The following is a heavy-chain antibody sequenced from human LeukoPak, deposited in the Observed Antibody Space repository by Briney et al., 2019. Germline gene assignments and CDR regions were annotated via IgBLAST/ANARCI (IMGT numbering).Heavy chain of an antibody. Sequence: GASVTVSCKASGGTFSSYAISWVRQAPGQGLEWMGGIIPIFGTADYAQKFQGRVTITADESTSTAYMELSSLRSEDTAVYYCARYYYDSSGYSDYYYGMDVWGQGTTVTVSS. V-gene: IGHV1-69*13. J-gene: IGHJ6*02. CDR3: ARYYYDSSGYSDYYYGMDV. CDR1: GGTFSSYA. D-gene: IGHD3-22*01. CDR2: IIPIFGTA.